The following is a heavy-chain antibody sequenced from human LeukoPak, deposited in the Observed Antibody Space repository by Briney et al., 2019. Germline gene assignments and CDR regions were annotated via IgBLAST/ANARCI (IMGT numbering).Heavy chain of an antibody. CDR1: GDSLSSHF. V-gene: IGHV4-59*08. CDR3: ARNVGWYSHDS. D-gene: IGHD6-19*01. J-gene: IGHJ4*02. Sequence: SETLSLTCTVSGDSLSSHFWSWIRQPPGKGLEWIGYIYGSGSTNYDPSLKSRVTISEDTSKNHFSLKLTSVTAAGTAVYYCARNVGWYSHDSRGQGTLVTVSS. CDR2: IYGSGST.